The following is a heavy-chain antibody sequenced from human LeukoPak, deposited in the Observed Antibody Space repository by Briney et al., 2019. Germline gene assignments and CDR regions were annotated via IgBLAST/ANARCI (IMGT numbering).Heavy chain of an antibody. CDR1: GYTFTSYY. D-gene: IGHD6-19*01. CDR2: INPSGGST. Sequence: ASVKVSCKASGYTFTSYYRHWVRQAPGQGLEWMGIINPSGGSTSYAQKFQGRVTMTRDTSTSTVYMELSSLRSEDTAVYYCARRMAGTFSFDYWGQGTLVTVSS. CDR3: ARRMAGTFSFDY. V-gene: IGHV1-46*01. J-gene: IGHJ4*02.